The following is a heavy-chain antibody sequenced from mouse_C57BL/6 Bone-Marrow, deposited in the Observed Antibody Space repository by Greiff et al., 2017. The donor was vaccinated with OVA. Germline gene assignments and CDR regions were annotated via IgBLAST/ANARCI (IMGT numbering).Heavy chain of an antibody. V-gene: IGHV1-5*01. J-gene: IGHJ2*01. D-gene: IGHD3-2*02. CDR1: GYTFTSYW. Sequence: EVQLQESGTVLARPGASVKMSCKTSGYTFTSYWMHWVKQRPRQGLEWIGAIYPGNSDTSYNQKLKGKAKLTAVTSASTAYMELSSLTNEDSAVYYCTRRTAQATGGYFDDWGQGTTLTVSS. CDR3: TRRTAQATGGYFDD. CDR2: IYPGNSDT.